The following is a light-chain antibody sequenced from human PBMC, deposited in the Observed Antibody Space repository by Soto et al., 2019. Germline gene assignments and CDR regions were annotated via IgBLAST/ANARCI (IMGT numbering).Light chain of an antibody. Sequence: AIRMTQSPSSFSASTGDRVTITCRASQGISSYLAWYQQKPGKAPKLLIYAASTLQSGVPSRFSGSGSGTDFTLTISCLQSEDFATYYGQQYYSYPPWTFGQGTNVDIK. CDR2: AAS. CDR1: QGISSY. J-gene: IGKJ1*01. CDR3: QQYYSYPPWT. V-gene: IGKV1-8*01.